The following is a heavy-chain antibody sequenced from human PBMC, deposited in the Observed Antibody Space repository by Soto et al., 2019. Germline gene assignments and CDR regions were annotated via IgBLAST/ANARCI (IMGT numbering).Heavy chain of an antibody. Sequence: PGGCLRLSCAVSGFTFSSYEMNWVRQAPGKGLEWVSYIGTSGKTIYYADSARGRFTISRGNAKNSLYLQMNSLRAEDTAVYFCARDPAIYSGKFDYGLDVWGRGTTVTSP. CDR1: GFTFSSYE. D-gene: IGHD4-4*01. CDR2: IGTSGKTI. V-gene: IGHV3-48*03. CDR3: ARDPAIYSGKFDYGLDV. J-gene: IGHJ6*02.